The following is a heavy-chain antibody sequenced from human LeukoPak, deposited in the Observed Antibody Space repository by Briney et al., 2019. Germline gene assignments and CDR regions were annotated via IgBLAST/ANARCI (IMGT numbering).Heavy chain of an antibody. CDR2: ITGSTSTI. Sequence: GGSLRLSCAASGFTFSSYSMNWVRQAPGMGLEWVSYITGSTSTIYYADSVKGRFTISKNSAKNSLYLQMNTLRVEDTAMYYCASLDTAKQPLANHWGQGTLVTVSS. D-gene: IGHD5-18*01. V-gene: IGHV3-48*04. J-gene: IGHJ5*02. CDR1: GFTFSSYS. CDR3: ASLDTAKQPLANH.